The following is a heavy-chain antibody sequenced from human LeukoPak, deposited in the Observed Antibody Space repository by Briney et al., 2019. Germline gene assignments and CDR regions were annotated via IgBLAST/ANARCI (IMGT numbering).Heavy chain of an antibody. CDR1: GYTFTGYY. V-gene: IGHV1-8*02. J-gene: IGHJ5*02. CDR3: ARFSSRTGWFDP. Sequence: GASVKVSCKASGYTFTGYYFHWVRQAPGQGLEWMGWMNPNSGNTGYAQKFQGRVTMTRNTSISTAYMELSSLRSEDTAVYYCARFSSRTGWFDPWGQGTLVTVSS. CDR2: MNPNSGNT. D-gene: IGHD6-13*01.